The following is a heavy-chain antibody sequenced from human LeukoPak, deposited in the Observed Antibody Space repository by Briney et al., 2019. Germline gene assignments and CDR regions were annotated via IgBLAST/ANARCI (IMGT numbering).Heavy chain of an antibody. CDR2: INYSGST. CDR3: ARLFGCSGGSCYFDY. V-gene: IGHV4-39*01. D-gene: IGHD2-15*01. J-gene: IGHJ4*02. Sequence: SETLSLTCTVSGGSISSSSYYWGWIRQPPGKGLEWIGSINYSGSTYYTASLKSRVTISVDTSKNQFSLRLRSVSAADTTVYYCARLFGCSGGSCYFDYWGQGTLVTVSS. CDR1: GGSISSSSYY.